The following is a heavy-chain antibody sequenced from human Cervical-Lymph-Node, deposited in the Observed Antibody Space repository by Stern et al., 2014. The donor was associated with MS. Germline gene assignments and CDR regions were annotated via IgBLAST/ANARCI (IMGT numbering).Heavy chain of an antibody. CDR2: IYTSGST. V-gene: IGHV4-61*02. Sequence: VHLVESGPGLVKPSQTLSLTCTVSGGSISSGSYYWSWIRQPAGKGLEWIGRIYTSGSTNYNPSLKSRVTISVDTAKNQLSLKLSSVTAADTAVYYCARDCRLRYFDNYGMDVWGQGTTVTVSS. J-gene: IGHJ6*02. D-gene: IGHD3-9*01. CDR3: ARDCRLRYFDNYGMDV. CDR1: GGSISSGSYY.